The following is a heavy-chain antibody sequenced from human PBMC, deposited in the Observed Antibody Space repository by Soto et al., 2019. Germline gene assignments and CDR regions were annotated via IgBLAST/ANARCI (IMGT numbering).Heavy chain of an antibody. D-gene: IGHD4-17*01. J-gene: IGHJ5*02. Sequence: ASVKVSCKASGGTFSSYTISWVRQAPGQGLEWMGRIIPILGIANYAQKFQGRVTITADKSTSTAYMELSSLRSEDTAVYYCARTGADYGEKYWFDPWGQGTLVTVSS. CDR1: GGTFSSYT. CDR3: ARTGADYGEKYWFDP. CDR2: IIPILGIA. V-gene: IGHV1-69*02.